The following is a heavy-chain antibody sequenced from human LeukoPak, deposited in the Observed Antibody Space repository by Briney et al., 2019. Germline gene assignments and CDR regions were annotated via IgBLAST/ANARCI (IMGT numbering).Heavy chain of an antibody. D-gene: IGHD6-13*01. CDR3: ARGLQQLVRGFNYYFMDV. V-gene: IGHV3-48*01. CDR1: GFTFSSYS. Sequence: GGCLRLSCAASGFTFSSYSMNWVRQAPGKRLEWVSYKTRSSSSIYYADSVRGRFTISRDNAENSLYLQMNSLRAEDTAVYYCARGLQQLVRGFNYYFMDVWGKGTTVTVSS. CDR2: KTRSSSSI. J-gene: IGHJ6*03.